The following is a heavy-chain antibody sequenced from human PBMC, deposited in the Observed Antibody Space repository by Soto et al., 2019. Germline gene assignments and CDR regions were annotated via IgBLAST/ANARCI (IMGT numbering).Heavy chain of an antibody. CDR1: GFTFSCNS. CDR2: ISASGDNT. D-gene: IGHD4-17*01. CDR3: AKLIGPTGGY. Sequence: GGSLILSCAASGFTFSCNSMSWVRQAQGKGLEWVSSISASGDNTYYADSVKGRFTISRDNSKDTLYLQMNTLRADDTAVYYCAKLIGPTGGYWGQGTLVTVSS. V-gene: IGHV3-23*01. J-gene: IGHJ4*02.